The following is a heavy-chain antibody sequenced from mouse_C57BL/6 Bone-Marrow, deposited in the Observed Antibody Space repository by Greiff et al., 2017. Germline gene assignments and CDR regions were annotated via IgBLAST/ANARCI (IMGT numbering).Heavy chain of an antibody. Sequence: VMLVESGPGLVAPSQSLSITCTVSGFSLTSYAISWVRQPPGKGLEWLGVIWTAGGTNYNSALNYRLSISKDNSKSQVFLKMNSLQTDDTARYYCARNLGYDGYYVLFAYWGQGTLVTVSA. D-gene: IGHD2-3*01. V-gene: IGHV2-9-1*01. CDR1: GFSLTSYA. J-gene: IGHJ3*01. CDR3: ARNLGYDGYYVLFAY. CDR2: IWTAGGT.